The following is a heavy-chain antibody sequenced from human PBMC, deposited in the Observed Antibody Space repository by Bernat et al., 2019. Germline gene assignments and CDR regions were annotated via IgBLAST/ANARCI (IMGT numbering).Heavy chain of an antibody. Sequence: QVQLVESGGGVVQPGRSLRLSCAASGFTFSSYGMHWVRQAPGKGLEWVAVIWYDGSNKYYADSVKGRFTISRDNSKNTLYLQMNSLRAEDTAVYYCARDPSYSRGWYYYYYGMDVWGQGTTVTVSS. CDR2: IWYDGSNK. CDR3: ARDPSYSRGWYYYYYGMDV. J-gene: IGHJ6*02. D-gene: IGHD6-19*01. V-gene: IGHV3-33*01. CDR1: GFTFSSYG.